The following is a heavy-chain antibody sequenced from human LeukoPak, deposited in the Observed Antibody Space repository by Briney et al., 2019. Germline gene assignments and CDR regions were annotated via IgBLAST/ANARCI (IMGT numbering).Heavy chain of an antibody. V-gene: IGHV4-39*01. CDR1: GGSISSSSYY. D-gene: IGHD4/OR15-4a*01. Sequence: SETLSLTCTVSGGSISSSSYYWGWIRQPPGKGLEWIGSIYYSGSTYYNVSLKSRVTISVDTSKNQFSLKLSSVTAADTAVYYCARRDDDYAGFDYWGQGMLVSVSS. CDR2: IYYSGST. CDR3: ARRDDDYAGFDY. J-gene: IGHJ4*02.